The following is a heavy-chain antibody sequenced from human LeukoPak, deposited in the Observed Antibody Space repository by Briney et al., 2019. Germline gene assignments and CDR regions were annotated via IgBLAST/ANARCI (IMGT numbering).Heavy chain of an antibody. J-gene: IGHJ6*02. CDR3: ARGSHGYYYGMDV. Sequence: SETLSLTCTVSGGSISSYYWSWIRQPPGKGLEWIGYIYYSGSTNYNPSLKSRVTMSVDTSKKQFSLKLSSVIAADTAVYYCARGSHGYYYGMDVWGQGTTVTVS. D-gene: IGHD1-26*01. V-gene: IGHV4-59*01. CDR2: IYYSGST. CDR1: GGSISSYY.